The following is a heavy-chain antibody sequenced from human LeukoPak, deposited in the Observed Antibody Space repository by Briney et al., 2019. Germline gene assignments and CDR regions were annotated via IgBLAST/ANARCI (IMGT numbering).Heavy chain of an antibody. J-gene: IGHJ6*04. Sequence: GMSLRLSCAASGFTFSSYGMHWVRQAPGKGLEWVAVISYDGSNKYYADSVKGRFTISRDNSKNTLYLQMNSLRAEDTAVYYCEKISWVGTMDVWGKGTTVTVSS. D-gene: IGHD1-1*01. CDR2: ISYDGSNK. V-gene: IGHV3-30*18. CDR1: GFTFSSYG. CDR3: EKISWVGTMDV.